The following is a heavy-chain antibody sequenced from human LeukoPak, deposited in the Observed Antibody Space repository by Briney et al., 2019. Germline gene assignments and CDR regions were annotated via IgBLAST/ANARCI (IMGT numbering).Heavy chain of an antibody. CDR2: ISSSGSYI. J-gene: IGHJ4*02. CDR1: GFTFSSYS. CDR3: ARSIQISFDY. D-gene: IGHD3-3*02. V-gene: IGHV3-21*01. Sequence: PGGSLRLSCAASGFTFSSYSMNWVRQAPGKGLEWVSSISSSGSYIYYADSVKGRFTISRDNAKNSLYLQMNSLRAEDTAVYYCARSIQISFDYWGQGTLVTVFS.